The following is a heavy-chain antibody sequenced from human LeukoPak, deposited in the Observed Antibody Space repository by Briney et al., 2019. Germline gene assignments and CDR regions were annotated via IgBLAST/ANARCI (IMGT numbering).Heavy chain of an antibody. CDR2: ISSSSSYI. CDR1: GFTFSSYS. Sequence: GGSLRLSCAASGFTFSSYSMNWVRQAPGKGLEWVSSISSSSSYIYYADSVKGRFTISRDNAKNSLYLQMNSLRAEDTAVYYCASPTASSSGYYYGYWGQGTLVTVSP. D-gene: IGHD3-22*01. CDR3: ASPTASSSGYYYGY. V-gene: IGHV3-21*01. J-gene: IGHJ4*02.